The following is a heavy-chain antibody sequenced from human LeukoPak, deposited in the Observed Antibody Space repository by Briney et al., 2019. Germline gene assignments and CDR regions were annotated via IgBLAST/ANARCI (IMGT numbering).Heavy chain of an antibody. Sequence: PGGSLRLSCAASGFTVSSNYMSWVRQAPGKGLEWGSVIYSGGSTYYADSVKGRFTISRDNSKNTLYLQMSSLRAEDTAVYYCARDSGFSGAQRGEFWGQGTLVTVSS. D-gene: IGHD2-21*01. CDR2: IYSGGST. CDR1: GFTVSSNY. CDR3: ARDSGFSGAQRGEF. J-gene: IGHJ4*02. V-gene: IGHV3-66*02.